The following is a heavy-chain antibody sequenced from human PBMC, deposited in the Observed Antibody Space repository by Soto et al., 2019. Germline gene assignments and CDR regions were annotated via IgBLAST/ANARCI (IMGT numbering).Heavy chain of an antibody. J-gene: IGHJ5*02. Sequence: QLQLQESGPGLVKASETLSLTCAVSGGSISSINYSWGWIRQPPGKGLEWIGAIHYSGTTYYKSSLKSRVTISVDTSRNQFSLKLSSVTAADTAVYYCARRLERRKERFDPWGRGILFTASS. CDR2: IHYSGTT. CDR1: GGSISSINYS. D-gene: IGHD1-1*01. CDR3: ARRLERRKERFDP. V-gene: IGHV4-39*01.